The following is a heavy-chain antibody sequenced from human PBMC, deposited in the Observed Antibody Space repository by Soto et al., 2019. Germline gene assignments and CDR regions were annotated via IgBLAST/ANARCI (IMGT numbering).Heavy chain of an antibody. D-gene: IGHD6-13*01. CDR2: ISGSGGST. Sequence: EVQLLESGGGLVQPGGSLRLSCAASGFTFSSYAMSWVRQAPGKGLEWVSAISGSGGSTYYADSVKGRFTISRDNSKNTLYLQMNSVRAEDTAVYYCAKSDYSSSWFDYWGQGTLVTVSS. CDR3: AKSDYSSSWFDY. CDR1: GFTFSSYA. V-gene: IGHV3-23*01. J-gene: IGHJ4*02.